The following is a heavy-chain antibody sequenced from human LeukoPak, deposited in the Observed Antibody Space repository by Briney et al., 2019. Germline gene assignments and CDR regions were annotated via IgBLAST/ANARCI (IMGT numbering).Heavy chain of an antibody. Sequence: GGSLRLSCEASGFTFSSYAMHWVRQAPGKGLEWVAVISYDGSNKYYADSVKGRFTISRDNSKNTLYLQMNSLRAEDTAVYYCARDISYCSSTSSCSGAFDIWGQGTMVTVSS. J-gene: IGHJ3*02. V-gene: IGHV3-30*04. D-gene: IGHD2-2*01. CDR1: GFTFSSYA. CDR2: ISYDGSNK. CDR3: ARDISYCSSTSSCSGAFDI.